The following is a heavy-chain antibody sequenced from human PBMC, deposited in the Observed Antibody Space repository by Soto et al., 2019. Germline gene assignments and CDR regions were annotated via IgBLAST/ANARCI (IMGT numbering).Heavy chain of an antibody. Sequence: SETLSLTCTVSGGSISSYYWSWIRQPPGKGLEWIGYIYYSGSTNYNPSLKSRVTISVDTSKNRFFLKLNSVTAADTAVYYCVRGSDYCSSTSCYYPPDYWGQGTLVTVSS. CDR3: VRGSDYCSSTSCYYPPDY. CDR2: IYYSGST. J-gene: IGHJ4*02. V-gene: IGHV4-59*01. D-gene: IGHD2-2*01. CDR1: GGSISSYY.